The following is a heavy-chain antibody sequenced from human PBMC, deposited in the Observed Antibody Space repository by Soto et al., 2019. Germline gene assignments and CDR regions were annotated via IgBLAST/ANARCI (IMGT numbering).Heavy chain of an antibody. J-gene: IGHJ4*02. D-gene: IGHD3-10*02. CDR2: ISYDGSAK. V-gene: IGHV3-30*18. CDR3: AKVLDIFGEGQTGPLDY. Sequence: QVQLVESGGGLVQPGRSLRLSCEASGFTFRSYGMHWVRQAPGKGLEWVAVISYDGSAKYYADSVKGRFSISRDISKNTLYLQMNSLRPEDTAVYYCAKVLDIFGEGQTGPLDYWGQGTLVTVSS. CDR1: GFTFRSYG.